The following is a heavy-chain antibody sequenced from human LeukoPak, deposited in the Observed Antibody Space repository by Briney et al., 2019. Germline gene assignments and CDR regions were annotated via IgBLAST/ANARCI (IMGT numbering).Heavy chain of an antibody. CDR2: IYPGDSDT. D-gene: IGHD3-10*01. V-gene: IGHV5-51*01. CDR3: AGHERDEWFGELLPHNWFDP. J-gene: IGHJ5*02. Sequence: GESLKISCKGSGYSFTSYWIGWVRQMPGKGLEWMGIIYPGDSDTRYSPSFQGQVTISADKSISTAYLQWSSLKASDTAMYYCAGHERDEWFGELLPHNWFDPWGQGTLVTVSS. CDR1: GYSFTSYW.